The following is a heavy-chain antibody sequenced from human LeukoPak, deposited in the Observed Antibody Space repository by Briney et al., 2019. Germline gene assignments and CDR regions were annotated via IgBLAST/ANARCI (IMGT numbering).Heavy chain of an antibody. J-gene: IGHJ6*04. V-gene: IGHV3-30*04. CDR1: GFTFSSYA. D-gene: IGHD6-13*01. CDR3: ARGSPLAAAGHYYYGMDL. Sequence: GGSLRLSCAASGFTFSSYAMHWVRQAPGKGLEWVAIISYDGSNKYYADSVKGRFTISRDNSKNTLCLQMNSLRAEDTAVYYCARGSPLAAAGHYYYGMDLWGKGTTVTVSS. CDR2: ISYDGSNK.